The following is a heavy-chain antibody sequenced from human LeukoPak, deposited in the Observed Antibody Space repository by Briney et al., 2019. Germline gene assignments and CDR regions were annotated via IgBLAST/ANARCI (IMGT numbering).Heavy chain of an antibody. CDR2: IYYSGST. J-gene: IGHJ5*02. CDR3: ARGERAMIVVAPNWFDP. Sequence: PSETLSLTCTVSGGSISSGGYYWSWIRQHPGKGLEWIGYIYYSGSTYYNPSLKSRVTISVDTSKSQFSLKLSSVTAADTAVYYCARGERAMIVVAPNWFDPWGQGTLVTVSS. CDR1: GGSISSGGYY. D-gene: IGHD3-22*01. V-gene: IGHV4-31*03.